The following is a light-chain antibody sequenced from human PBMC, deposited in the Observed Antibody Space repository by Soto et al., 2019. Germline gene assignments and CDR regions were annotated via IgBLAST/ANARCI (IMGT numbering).Light chain of an antibody. J-gene: IGKJ1*01. Sequence: EVVLTQSPGTLSLSPGERATLSCRASQSISQSLAWYQQRPGQSPRLLIYDASRRATGIPYRFTGSGFGTDFTLTISRLAPEDLAVYYCQQYGGSPRTFGQGTKVELK. CDR2: DAS. CDR3: QQYGGSPRT. V-gene: IGKV3-20*01. CDR1: QSISQS.